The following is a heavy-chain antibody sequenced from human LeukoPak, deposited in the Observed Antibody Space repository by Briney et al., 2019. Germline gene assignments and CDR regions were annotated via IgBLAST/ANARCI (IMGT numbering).Heavy chain of an antibody. CDR1: GFTFSSYR. CDR2: ISSSSSTI. V-gene: IGHV3-48*01. J-gene: IGHJ4*02. CDR3: ARSSREPRGYAPWELMPPFDY. D-gene: IGHD4-23*01. Sequence: GGSQRLSCAASGFTFSSYRMNWVRQAPGKGLEWVSYISSSSSTIYYADSVKGRFTISRDNAKTSLYLQMNSLRAEDTAVYYCARSSREPRGYAPWELMPPFDYWGQGTLVTVSS.